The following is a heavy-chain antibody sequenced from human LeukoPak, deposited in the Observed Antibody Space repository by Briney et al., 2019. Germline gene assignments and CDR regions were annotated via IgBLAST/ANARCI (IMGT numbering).Heavy chain of an antibody. CDR1: GFSFSNYS. CDR2: ISFDGNNK. CDR3: ARGVSADY. D-gene: IGHD3-10*01. Sequence: GGALRLSCAVSGFSFSNYSVDWGRQAPGKGLDWVAVISFDGNNKYYADSVKGRFTVSRDNSKDTLYLQMNSLRSEDTAFYYCARGVSADYWGQGTLVTVSS. J-gene: IGHJ4*02. V-gene: IGHV3-30-3*01.